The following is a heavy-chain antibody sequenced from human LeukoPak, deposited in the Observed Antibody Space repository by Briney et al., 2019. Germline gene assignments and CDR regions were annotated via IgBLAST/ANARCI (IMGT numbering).Heavy chain of an antibody. CDR1: GFTFSSYA. CDR2: ISYDGSNK. CDR3: ARAKITMVRGVLTPFDY. J-gene: IGHJ4*02. Sequence: GGSLRLSCAASGFTFSSYAMHWVRQAPGKGLEWVAVISYDGSNKYYADSVKGRFTISRDNSKNTLYLQMNSLRAEDTAVYYCARAKITMVRGVLTPFDYWGQGTLVTVSS. D-gene: IGHD3-10*01. V-gene: IGHV3-30-3*01.